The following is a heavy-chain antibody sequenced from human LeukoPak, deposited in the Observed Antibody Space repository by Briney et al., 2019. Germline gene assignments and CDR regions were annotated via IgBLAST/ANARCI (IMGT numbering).Heavy chain of an antibody. CDR2: IWYGGSNK. J-gene: IGHJ3*02. CDR1: GFPFSSYG. D-gene: IGHD5-24*01. Sequence: GRSLRLSCAASGFPFSSYGMHWVRQAPGKGLEWVAVIWYGGSNKYYADSVKGRFTISRDNSKNTLYLQMNSLRAEDTAVYYCVEIANFYIWGQGTMVTVPS. CDR3: VEIANFYI. V-gene: IGHV3-33*08.